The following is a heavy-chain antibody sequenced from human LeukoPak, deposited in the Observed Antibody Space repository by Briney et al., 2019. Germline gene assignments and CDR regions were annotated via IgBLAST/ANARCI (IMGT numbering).Heavy chain of an antibody. Sequence: SETLSLTCTVSGYSISSGLHWGWIRPPPGKGLEWIGNIYHNGSTYYNPSLKGRVTMSVDTSKNHFSLKLGSVTAADTAVYYCAREVGWLHPEGAFDIWGQGTMVTVSS. CDR3: AREVGWLHPEGAFDI. V-gene: IGHV4-38-2*02. CDR2: IYHNGST. CDR1: GYSISSGLH. J-gene: IGHJ3*02. D-gene: IGHD5-12*01.